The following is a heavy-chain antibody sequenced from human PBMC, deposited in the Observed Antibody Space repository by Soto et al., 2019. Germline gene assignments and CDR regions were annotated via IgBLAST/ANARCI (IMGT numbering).Heavy chain of an antibody. J-gene: IGHJ6*03. CDR1: GFTLSGYA. V-gene: IGHV3-64*01. CDR2: ISSNGVGT. CDR3: ARRARPDFYYMDV. D-gene: IGHD6-6*01. Sequence: EVQLAESGGGLAQPGGALRLSCAASGFTLSGYAMDWVRQAPGKGLENVSGISSNGVGTYYANSVQGRFTISRDNSKNTVYLQMGSLRPEYMAVYYCARRARPDFYYMDVWGKGTTVTVSS.